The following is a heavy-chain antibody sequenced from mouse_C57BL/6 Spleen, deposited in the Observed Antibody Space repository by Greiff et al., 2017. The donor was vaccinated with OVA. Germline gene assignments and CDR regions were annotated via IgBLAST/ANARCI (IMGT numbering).Heavy chain of an antibody. J-gene: IGHJ3*01. V-gene: IGHV10-1*01. Sequence: EVNVVESGGGLVQPKGSLKLSCAASGFSFNTYAMNWVRQAPGKGLEWVARIRSKSNNYATYYADSVKDRFTISRDDSESMLYLQMNNLKTEDTARYYCVRAEDSSGYAYWGQGTLVTVSA. CDR1: GFSFNTYA. CDR2: IRSKSNNYAT. CDR3: VRAEDSSGYAY. D-gene: IGHD3-2*02.